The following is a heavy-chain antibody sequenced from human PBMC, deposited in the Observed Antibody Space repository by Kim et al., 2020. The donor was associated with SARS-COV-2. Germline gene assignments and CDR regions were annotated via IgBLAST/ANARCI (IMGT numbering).Heavy chain of an antibody. D-gene: IGHD3-9*01. Sequence: QKLQGRVTMTTDTSTSTAYMELRSLRSDDTAVYYCARATYYDILTGLDVWGQGTTVTVSS. J-gene: IGHJ6*02. V-gene: IGHV1-18*01. CDR3: ARATYYDILTGLDV.